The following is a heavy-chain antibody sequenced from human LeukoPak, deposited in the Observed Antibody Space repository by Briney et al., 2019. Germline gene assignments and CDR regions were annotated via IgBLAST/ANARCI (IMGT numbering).Heavy chain of an antibody. Sequence: SETLSLTCAVYGGSFSGYYWSWIRQPPGKGLEWIGEINHSGSTNYNPSLKSRVTISVDTSKNQFSLKLSSVTAADTAVYYCARTLGDYGSGSYYYWGQGTLVTVSS. CDR2: INHSGST. CDR1: GGSFSGYY. V-gene: IGHV4-34*01. D-gene: IGHD3-10*01. CDR3: ARTLGDYGSGSYYY. J-gene: IGHJ4*02.